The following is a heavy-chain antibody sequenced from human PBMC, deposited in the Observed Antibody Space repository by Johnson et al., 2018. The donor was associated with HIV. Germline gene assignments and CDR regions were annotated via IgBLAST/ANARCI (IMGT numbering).Heavy chain of an antibody. Sequence: QMQLVESGGGVVQPGRSLRLSCAASGFTFSSFGMHWVRQAPGKGLEWVSGISSNGDSTYYANSVKGRFTISRDNSKNTLYLQMNSLRAEDTAVYYCARAWVNYYDSPDAFDIWGQGTMVTVSS. CDR1: GFTFSSFG. V-gene: IGHV3-NL1*01. CDR2: ISSNGDST. CDR3: ARAWVNYYDSPDAFDI. J-gene: IGHJ3*02. D-gene: IGHD3-22*01.